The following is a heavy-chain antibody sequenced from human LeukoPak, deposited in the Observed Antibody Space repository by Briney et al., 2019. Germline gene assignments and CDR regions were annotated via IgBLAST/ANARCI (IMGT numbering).Heavy chain of an antibody. CDR2: ISSSSSYI. J-gene: IGHJ6*04. CDR3: AELGITMIGGV. V-gene: IGHV3-21*06. D-gene: IGHD3-10*02. CDR1: GFTFSSYA. Sequence: GGSLRLSCAASGFTFSSYAMNWVRQAPGKGLQWVSSISSSSSYIFYADSVKGRFTISRDNAKNSLYLQMNSLRAEDTAVYYCAELGITMIGGVWGKGTTVTISS.